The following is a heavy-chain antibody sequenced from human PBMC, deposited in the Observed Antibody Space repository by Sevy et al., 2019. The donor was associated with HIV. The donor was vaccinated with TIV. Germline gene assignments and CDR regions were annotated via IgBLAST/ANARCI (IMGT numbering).Heavy chain of an antibody. V-gene: IGHV1-8*01. CDR2: MNPNSGNT. D-gene: IGHD3-3*01. Sequence: ASVKVSCKASGYTFTSYDINWVRQATGQGLEWMGWMNPNSGNTGYAQKFQGRVTMTRNTSISTAYMELSSLGTEDTAVYYCARARNYPTFGGVILYYYYYGMDVWGQGTTVTVSS. CDR3: ARARNYPTFGGVILYYYYYGMDV. J-gene: IGHJ6*02. CDR1: GYTFTSYD.